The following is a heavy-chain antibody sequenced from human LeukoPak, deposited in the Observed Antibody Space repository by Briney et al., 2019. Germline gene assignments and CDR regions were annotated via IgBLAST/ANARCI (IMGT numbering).Heavy chain of an antibody. CDR1: DGTFTGYY. J-gene: IGHJ3*02. Sequence: SEALSLTCAVYDGTFTGYYWSWIRQPPGKGLEWIGDINHNRVTNYSPSLKSRVTISLDTSKNQFSLKLGSVTAADTAVYYCARGRDVKYYDYDWGKDRYTHVFDMWGRGTMVIVSS. D-gene: IGHD3-16*02. CDR3: ARGRDVKYYDYDWGKDRYTHVFDM. V-gene: IGHV4-34*01. CDR2: INHNRVT.